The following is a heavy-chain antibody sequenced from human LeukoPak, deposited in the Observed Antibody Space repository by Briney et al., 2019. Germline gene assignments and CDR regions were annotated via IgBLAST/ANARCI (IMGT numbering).Heavy chain of an antibody. J-gene: IGHJ6*03. CDR2: INHSGST. CDR1: GGSFSGYY. Sequence: SETLSLTCAVYGGSFSGYYWSWIRQPPGKGLEWIGEINHSGSTNYNPSLKSRVTISVDTSKNQFSLKLSSVTAADTAVYYCARVESYNWNYTRYYYYYYMDVWGKGTTVTVSS. D-gene: IGHD1-7*01. CDR3: ARVESYNWNYTRYYYYYYMDV. V-gene: IGHV4-34*01.